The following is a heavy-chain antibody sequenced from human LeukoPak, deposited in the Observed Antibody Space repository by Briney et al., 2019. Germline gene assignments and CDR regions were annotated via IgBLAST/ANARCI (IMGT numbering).Heavy chain of an antibody. V-gene: IGHV3-9*01. Sequence: PGRSLRLSCGASGFTFHEKYAMHWVRQAPGKGLEWVSGFSLDSDNVGYADSVRGRFTISRDNSKNTLYLQMNSLRAEDTAVYYCARDAAAFDIWGQGTMVTVSS. D-gene: IGHD2-15*01. J-gene: IGHJ3*02. CDR2: FSLDSDNV. CDR1: GFTFHEKYA. CDR3: ARDAAAFDI.